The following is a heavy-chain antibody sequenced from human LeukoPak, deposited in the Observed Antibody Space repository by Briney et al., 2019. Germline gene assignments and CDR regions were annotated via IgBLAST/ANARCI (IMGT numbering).Heavy chain of an antibody. J-gene: IGHJ4*02. D-gene: IGHD1-26*01. CDR1: GFTFSSYW. CDR2: INKDGGEK. CDR3: VKDSPPRYSGSPPAY. V-gene: IGHV3-7*03. Sequence: GGSLRLSCAASGFTFSSYWMSWVRQAPGKGPEWVANINKDGGEKYYVDSVKGRFTISRDNAKNSLYLQMNSLRADDTAMYYCVKDSPPRYSGSPPAYWGQGTLVTVSS.